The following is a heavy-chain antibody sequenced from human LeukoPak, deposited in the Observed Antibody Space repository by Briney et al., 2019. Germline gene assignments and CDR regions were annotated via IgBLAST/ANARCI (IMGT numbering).Heavy chain of an antibody. CDR1: VYTFSNYW. D-gene: IGHD4-23*01. CDR2: INSDGSST. CDR3: ARAITVVTPSLAY. J-gene: IGHJ4*02. Sequence: GGSLRLSCAASVYTFSNYWMHWVRQAPGKGLVWVSRINSDGSSTNYADSVKGRFTISRDNAKNTLYLQMNSLRAEDTALYYCARAITVVTPSLAYWGQGTLVTVSS. V-gene: IGHV3-74*01.